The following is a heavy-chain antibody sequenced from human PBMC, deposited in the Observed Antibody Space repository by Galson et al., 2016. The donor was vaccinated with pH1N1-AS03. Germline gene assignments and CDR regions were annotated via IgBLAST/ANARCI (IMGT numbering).Heavy chain of an antibody. J-gene: IGHJ3*01. D-gene: IGHD3-10*01. CDR2: IRYDGSNK. CDR3: AKDVFGWAFDV. V-gene: IGHV3-30*02. CDR1: GFTFSSYG. Sequence: SLRLSCAASGFTFSSYGMHWVRQAPGKGLEWVAFIRYDGSNKYYADSVRGRFTISRDTSENTVYLQMNSLRAEDTALYYCAKDVFGWAFDVWGQGTMVTVSS.